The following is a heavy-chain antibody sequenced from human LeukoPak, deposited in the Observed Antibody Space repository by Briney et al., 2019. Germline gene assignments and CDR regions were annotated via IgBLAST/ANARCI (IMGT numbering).Heavy chain of an antibody. D-gene: IGHD2-8*02. Sequence: SETLSLTCAVYGGSSSGYYWSWIRQPPGKGLEWIGEINHSGSTNYNPSLKSRVTISLDTSKNQFSLKLSSVTAADTAVYYCAGHHPRNTVDFWGRGTLVTVSS. V-gene: IGHV4-34*01. CDR2: INHSGST. CDR1: GGSSSGYY. CDR3: AGHHPRNTVDF. J-gene: IGHJ4*02.